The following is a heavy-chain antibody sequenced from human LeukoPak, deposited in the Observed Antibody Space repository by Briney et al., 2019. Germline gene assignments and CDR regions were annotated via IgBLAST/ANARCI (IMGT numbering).Heavy chain of an antibody. Sequence: GSLRVSSAAPGFTFTSYTMSSVRQAPRKGLEWVSPISGVSTYYAAFVTARCTISTANSKNTLYLQMNSLRAEDTAVYYCAKEPLLSRHLGWFVPWGQGTMVTVSS. V-gene: IGHV3-23*01. CDR1: GFTFTSYT. D-gene: IGHD3-10*01. J-gene: IGHJ5*02. CDR3: AKEPLLSRHLGWFVP. CDR2: ISGVST.